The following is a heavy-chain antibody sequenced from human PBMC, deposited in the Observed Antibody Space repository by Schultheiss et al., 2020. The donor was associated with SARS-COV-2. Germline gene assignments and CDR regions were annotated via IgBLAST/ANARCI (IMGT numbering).Heavy chain of an antibody. J-gene: IGHJ5*02. CDR3: ARASRHGWFDP. V-gene: IGHV1-46*01. CDR1: GYTFTGYY. Sequence: ASVMVSCKASGYTFTGYYMHWVRQAPGKGLEWMGMINPSGGSTSYAQKFQGRVTMTTDTSTSTAYMELRSLRSDDTAVYYCARASRHGWFDPWGQGTLVTVSS. CDR2: INPSGGST.